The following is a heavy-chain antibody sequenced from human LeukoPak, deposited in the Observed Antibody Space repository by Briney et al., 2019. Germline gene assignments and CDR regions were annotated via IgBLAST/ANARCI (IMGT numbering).Heavy chain of an antibody. J-gene: IGHJ4*02. CDR1: GVSISSYY. V-gene: IGHV4-59*01. CDR2: IYYSGST. CDR3: ARGYYDFWSGYLYYFDY. Sequence: SETLSLTCTVSGVSISSYYWSWIRQPPGKGLEWIGYIYYSGSTNYNPSLKSRVTISVDTSKNQFSLKLSSVTAADTAVYYCARGYYDFWSGYLYYFDYWGQGTLVTVSS. D-gene: IGHD3-3*01.